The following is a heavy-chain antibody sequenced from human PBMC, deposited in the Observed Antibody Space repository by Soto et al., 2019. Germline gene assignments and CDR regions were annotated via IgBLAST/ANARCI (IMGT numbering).Heavy chain of an antibody. D-gene: IGHD3-22*01. CDR3: ARTDKSHTLSSGRATRLDY. J-gene: IGHJ4*01. V-gene: IGHV3-23*01. Sequence: EVQLLESGGALVQPGGSLRLSCAASGFIFSNYAMTWVRQAPGKGPEWVSTFTSGGSTYYRDTGKGRFTISRDNSKNTLYGQMNSLRAEDRPVNYWARTDKSHTLSSGRATRLDYWGHGTLVTVSS. CDR1: GFIFSNYA. CDR2: FTSGGST.